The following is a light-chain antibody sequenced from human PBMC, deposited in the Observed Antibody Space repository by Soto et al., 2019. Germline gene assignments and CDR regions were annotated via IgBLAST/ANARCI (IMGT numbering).Light chain of an antibody. CDR1: QSVSSNY. CDR2: GAS. CDR3: QQYGSLTLT. Sequence: EIVLTQSPGTLSLSPGERATLSCRASQSVSSNYLAWYQQRPGQAPRLLIYGASTRATGIPDRFSGSGSGTDFTLTISRLEPEDFAVYYCQQYGSLTLTFGQGTKVEIK. J-gene: IGKJ1*01. V-gene: IGKV3-20*01.